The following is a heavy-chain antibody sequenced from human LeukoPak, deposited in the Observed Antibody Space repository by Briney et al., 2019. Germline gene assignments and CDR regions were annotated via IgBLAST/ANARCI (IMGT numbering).Heavy chain of an antibody. V-gene: IGHV3-33*01. CDR1: GLTFSSYG. CDR2: IWYDGSNK. J-gene: IGHJ4*02. D-gene: IGHD2-21*02. CDR3: ARAPVRYFGGDCYSDY. Sequence: GGSLRLSCAASGLTFSSYGMHCVRQAPGKGLEWVAVIWYDGSNKYYADSVKGRFTISRDNSKNTLYLQMNSLRAEDTAVYYCARAPVRYFGGDCYSDYWGQGTLVTVSS.